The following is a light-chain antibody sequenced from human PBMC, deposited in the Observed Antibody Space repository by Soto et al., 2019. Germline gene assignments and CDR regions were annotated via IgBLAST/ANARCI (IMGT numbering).Light chain of an antibody. CDR1: SSDVGSYNL. CDR3: CSYAGSSTFYV. Sequence: QSVLTQPASVSGSPGQSITISCTGTSSDVGSYNLVSWYQQHPGKAPKLMIYEGSKRPSGVSNRFSGSKSGNTASLTIFGLQAEDEADYYCCSYAGSSTFYVFGIGTKVTVL. CDR2: EGS. J-gene: IGLJ1*01. V-gene: IGLV2-23*01.